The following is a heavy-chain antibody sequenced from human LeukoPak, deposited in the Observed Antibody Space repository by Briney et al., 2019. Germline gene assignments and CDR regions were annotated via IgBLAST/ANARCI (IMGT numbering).Heavy chain of an antibody. CDR2: IWYDGSNK. CDR1: GFTFSSYG. D-gene: IGHD1-26*01. CDR3: AKDYSGSYYGPFDS. V-gene: IGHV3-33*06. Sequence: PGGSLRLSCAASGFTFSSYGMHWVRQAPGKGLEWVAVIWYDGSNKYYADSVKGRFTISRDNSKNTLYLQMNSLRAEDTAVYYCAKDYSGSYYGPFDSWGQGTLVTVSS. J-gene: IGHJ4*02.